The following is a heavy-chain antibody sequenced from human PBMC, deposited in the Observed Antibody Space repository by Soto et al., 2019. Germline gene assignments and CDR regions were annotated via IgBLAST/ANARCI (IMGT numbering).Heavy chain of an antibody. D-gene: IGHD6-19*01. Sequence: SETLSLTCTVSGGSISSSSYYWGWLRQPPGKGLEWIGSIYYSGSTYYNPSLKSRVTMSVDTSKNQFSLKLSSVTAADTAVYYCVRLNSIAVAGLDYWGQGTLVTVSS. CDR1: GGSISSSSYY. J-gene: IGHJ4*02. V-gene: IGHV4-39*01. CDR2: IYYSGST. CDR3: VRLNSIAVAGLDY.